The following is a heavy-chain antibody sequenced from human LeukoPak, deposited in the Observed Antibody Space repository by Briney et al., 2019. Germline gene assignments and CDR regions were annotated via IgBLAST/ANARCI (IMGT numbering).Heavy chain of an antibody. Sequence: GGSLRLSCAASGFTFSTYSMSWVRQAPGKGLEWVANINQDGSEKYYVDSVKGRFTISRDNAKNSLCLQLNSLRAEDTGVYYCARDRVWTVLYWGQGTLVTVSS. CDR3: ARDRVWTVLY. CDR1: GFTFSTYS. D-gene: IGHD6-13*01. CDR2: INQDGSEK. J-gene: IGHJ4*02. V-gene: IGHV3-7*01.